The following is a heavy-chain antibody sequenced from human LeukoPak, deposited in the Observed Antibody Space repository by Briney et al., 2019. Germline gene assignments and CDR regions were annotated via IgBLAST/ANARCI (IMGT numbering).Heavy chain of an antibody. J-gene: IGHJ4*02. Sequence: PGGSLRLSCAASGFTFSSYSMNWVRQAPGKGLEWVSSISSSSSYIYYADSVKGRFTISRDNAKNSLYLQMNSLRAEDTAMYYCARGNFDSSGTFDNWGQGTLVTVSS. D-gene: IGHD3-22*01. CDR1: GFTFSSYS. CDR2: ISSSSSYI. V-gene: IGHV3-21*01. CDR3: ARGNFDSSGTFDN.